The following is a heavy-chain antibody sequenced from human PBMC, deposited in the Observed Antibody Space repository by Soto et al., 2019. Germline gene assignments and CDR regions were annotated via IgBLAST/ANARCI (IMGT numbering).Heavy chain of an antibody. CDR3: TTGGWSGSYLRY. CDR1: GFTFSNAW. D-gene: IGHD1-26*01. CDR2: IKSKTDGGTT. J-gene: IGHJ4*02. Sequence: EVQLVESGGGLVKPGGSLRLSCAASGFTFSNAWMSWVRQAPGKGLEWVGRIKSKTDGGTTDYAAPVKGRFTISRDDSNNTLYLQMNSLKTEDTAVYYCTTGGWSGSYLRYWGQGTLVTVSS. V-gene: IGHV3-15*01.